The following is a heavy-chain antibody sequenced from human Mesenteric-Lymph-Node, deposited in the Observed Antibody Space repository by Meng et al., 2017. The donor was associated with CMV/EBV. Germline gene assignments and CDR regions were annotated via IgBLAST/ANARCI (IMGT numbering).Heavy chain of an antibody. V-gene: IGHV4-59*12. CDR3: ARVGSIAATGPSNWYFDL. D-gene: IGHD6-13*01. CDR2: IYHSGST. CDR1: GGSISTYY. Sequence: SETLSLTCTVSGGSISTYYWNWIRQPPGKGLEWIGYIYHSGSTNYNPSLKSRVTMSVDTSKNQFSLKLSSVTAADTAVYCCARVGSIAATGPSNWYFDLWGRGTLVTVSS. J-gene: IGHJ2*01.